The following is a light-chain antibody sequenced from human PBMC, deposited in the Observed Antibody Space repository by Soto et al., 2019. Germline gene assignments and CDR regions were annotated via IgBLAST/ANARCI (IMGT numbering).Light chain of an antibody. J-gene: IGLJ2*01. CDR1: KLGDKY. CDR3: QAWDSSTYVV. Sequence: SYERTQPPSVSVSPGQTASITCSGAKLGDKYACWYQQKPGQSPVLVIYQDSKRPSGIPERFSGSNSGNTATLTISGTQAMDEADYYCQAWDSSTYVVFGGGTKLTVL. V-gene: IGLV3-1*01. CDR2: QDS.